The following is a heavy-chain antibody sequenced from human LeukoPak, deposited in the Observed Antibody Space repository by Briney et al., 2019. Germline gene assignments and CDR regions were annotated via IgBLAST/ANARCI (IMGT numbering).Heavy chain of an antibody. CDR1: GYTFTSYG. J-gene: IGHJ6*02. CDR2: ISAYNGNT. V-gene: IGHV1-18*01. D-gene: IGHD1-1*01. Sequence: ASVKVSCKASGYTFTSYGISWVRQAPGQGLEWMGWISAYNGNTNYAQKLQGRVTMTTDTSTSTAYMELRSLRSDDTAVYYCARALQLERRKHPYYYGMDVWGQGTTVTVSS. CDR3: ARALQLERRKHPYYYGMDV.